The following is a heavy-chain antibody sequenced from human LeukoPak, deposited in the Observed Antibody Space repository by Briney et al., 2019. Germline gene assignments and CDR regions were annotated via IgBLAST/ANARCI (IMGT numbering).Heavy chain of an antibody. V-gene: IGHV3-23*01. CDR1: GFTFSSYA. D-gene: IGHD5-12*01. CDR3: AKDRKGYSGYDYREGFDY. Sequence: GGSLRLSCAASGFTFSSYAMSWVRQAPGKGLEWVSAISGSGGSTYYADSVKGRFTISRDNSKNTLYLQMNSLRAEDTAVYYCAKDRKGYSGYDYREGFDYWGQGTLVTVSS. J-gene: IGHJ4*02. CDR2: ISGSGGST.